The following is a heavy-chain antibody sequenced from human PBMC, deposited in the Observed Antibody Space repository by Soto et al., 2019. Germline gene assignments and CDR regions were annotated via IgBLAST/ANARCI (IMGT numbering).Heavy chain of an antibody. V-gene: IGHV4-31*03. CDR1: GGSIISGGYY. J-gene: IGHJ4*02. CDR2: IYYSGST. CDR3: ARVQRDYDILTGYSYFDY. D-gene: IGHD3-9*01. Sequence: PSETLSLTCTVSGGSIISGGYYWSWIRQHPGKGLEWIGYIYYSGSTYYNPSLKSRVTISVDTSKNQFSLKLSSVTAADTAVYYCARVQRDYDILTGYSYFDYWGQGTLVPVS.